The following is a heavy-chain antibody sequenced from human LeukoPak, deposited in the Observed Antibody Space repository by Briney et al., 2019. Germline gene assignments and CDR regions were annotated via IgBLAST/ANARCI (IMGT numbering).Heavy chain of an antibody. D-gene: IGHD3-10*01. Sequence: PSETLSLTCAVYGGSFSGYYWSWIRQPPGKGLEWIGEINHSGSTNYNPSLKSRVTISVDTSKNQLSLKLSSVTAADTAMYYCATHYGSGLDWFDPWGQGTLVTVSS. CDR1: GGSFSGYY. CDR2: INHSGST. J-gene: IGHJ5*02. CDR3: ATHYGSGLDWFDP. V-gene: IGHV4-34*01.